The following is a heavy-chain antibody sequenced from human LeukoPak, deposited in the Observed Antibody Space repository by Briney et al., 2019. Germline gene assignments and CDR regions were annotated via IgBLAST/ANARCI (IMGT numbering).Heavy chain of an antibody. V-gene: IGHV3-23*01. D-gene: IGHD3-3*01. CDR3: ARGPHHNYDFWSGYYWETWMDV. CDR1: GFTFSAYG. J-gene: IGHJ6*02. Sequence: GGSLRLSCAASGFTFSAYGMTWVRQAPGKGLESVSAIGSSGDTYYADSVKGRFTISRDNSKNTLYLQMNSLRAEDTAVYYCARGPHHNYDFWSGYYWETWMDVWGQGTTVTVSS. CDR2: IGSSGDT.